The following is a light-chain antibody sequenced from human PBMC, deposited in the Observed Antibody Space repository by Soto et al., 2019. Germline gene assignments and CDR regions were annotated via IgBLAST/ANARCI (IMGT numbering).Light chain of an antibody. Sequence: EIVLTQSPVTLSLSPGERATLSCRASQSIASHLAWYQQKPGQAPRLLIPDASSRATGIPARFSGSGSGPDFTLTISSLEPEDFAVYYCQQRNNWPPSITFGPGTRLEIK. CDR2: DAS. V-gene: IGKV3-11*01. CDR3: QQRNNWPPSIT. CDR1: QSIASH. J-gene: IGKJ5*01.